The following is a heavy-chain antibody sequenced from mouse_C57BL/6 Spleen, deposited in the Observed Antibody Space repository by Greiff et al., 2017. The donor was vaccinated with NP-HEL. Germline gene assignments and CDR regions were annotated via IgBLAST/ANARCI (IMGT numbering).Heavy chain of an antibody. CDR2: IDPSDSET. CDR3: ARGYSNYAHWYFDV. CDR1: GYTFTSYW. Sequence: QVQLKQPGAELVRPGSSVKLSCKASGYTFTSYWMHWVKQRPIQGLEWIGNIDPSDSETHYNQKFKDKATLTVDKSSSTAYMQLSSLTSEDSAVYYCARGYSNYAHWYFDVWGTGTTVTVSS. D-gene: IGHD2-5*01. J-gene: IGHJ1*03. V-gene: IGHV1-52*01.